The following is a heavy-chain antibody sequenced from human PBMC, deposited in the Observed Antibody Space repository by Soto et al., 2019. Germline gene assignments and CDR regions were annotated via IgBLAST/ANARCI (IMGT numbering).Heavy chain of an antibody. CDR3: ATGSARFDF. CDR2: GKSQIDGGTT. Sequence: EVQLVESGGGSVNPGGSVRLSCAASGFTFTDAWMNWVRQVPGEGLEWVGHGKSQIDGGTTDSAAALDGRVTISRDDSKNMVYLQMNRLRTDDTAVYYCATGSARFDFWGQGTLVTVSS. V-gene: IGHV3-15*01. CDR1: GFTFTDAW. J-gene: IGHJ5*01. D-gene: IGHD6-6*01.